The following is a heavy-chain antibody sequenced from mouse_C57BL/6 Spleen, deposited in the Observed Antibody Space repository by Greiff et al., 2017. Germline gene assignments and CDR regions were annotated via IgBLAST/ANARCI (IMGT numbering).Heavy chain of an antibody. Sequence: VQLKESGGGLVKPGGSLKFSCAASGFTFSDYGMHWVRQAPEQGLEWVAYISSGSSTIYYADTVKGRFTLSRDNAKNTLFLQMTSLRSEDTAMYYCARELPFAYWGQGTLVTVSA. J-gene: IGHJ3*01. CDR2: ISSGSSTI. V-gene: IGHV5-17*01. CDR1: GFTFSDYG. CDR3: ARELPFAY.